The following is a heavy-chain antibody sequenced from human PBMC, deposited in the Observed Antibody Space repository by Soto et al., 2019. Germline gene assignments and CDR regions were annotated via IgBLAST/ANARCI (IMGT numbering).Heavy chain of an antibody. Sequence: GASVKVSCKASGYTFTGYYMYWVRQAPGQGLEWMGWINPNSGGTNYAQKFQGRVTMTRDTSISTAYMELSRLRSDDTAVYYCARLYSSSWYSRHFDYWGQGTLVTVSS. D-gene: IGHD6-13*01. J-gene: IGHJ4*02. CDR2: INPNSGGT. CDR3: ARLYSSSWYSRHFDY. CDR1: GYTFTGYY. V-gene: IGHV1-2*02.